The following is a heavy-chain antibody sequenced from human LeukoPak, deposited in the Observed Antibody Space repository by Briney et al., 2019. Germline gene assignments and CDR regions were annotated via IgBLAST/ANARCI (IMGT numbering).Heavy chain of an antibody. CDR1: GFTFSSYW. J-gene: IGHJ1*01. D-gene: IGHD2-2*01. V-gene: IGHV3-13*01. CDR2: IGTAGDT. CDR3: ARAPPYSYQLD. Sequence: GGSLRLSCTISGFTFSSYWMHWVRQATGKGLEWVSAIGTAGDTYYPGSVKGRFTISRENAKNSLYLQMNSLRAGDTAVYYCARAPPYSYQLDWGQGTLVTVSS.